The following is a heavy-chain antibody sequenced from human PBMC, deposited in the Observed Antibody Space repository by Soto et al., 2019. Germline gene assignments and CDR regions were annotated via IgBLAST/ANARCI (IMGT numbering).Heavy chain of an antibody. D-gene: IGHD3-9*01. CDR2: IYYRGNA. J-gene: IGHJ4*02. V-gene: IGHV4-39*01. CDR3: ARLEGLATISYYFDF. CDR1: DDSINSDKYY. Sequence: SETLSLTCSVSDDSINSDKYYWGWIRQPPGKGLEWIGRIYYRGNAYYKTSLQTRVTISLDKSRSQFSLKLNSVTAADSVVYFCARLEGLATISYYFDFWGQGTLVTVSS.